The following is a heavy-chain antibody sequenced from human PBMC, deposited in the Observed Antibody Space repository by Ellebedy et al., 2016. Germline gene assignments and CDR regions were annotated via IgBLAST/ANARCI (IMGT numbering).Heavy chain of an antibody. J-gene: IGHJ3*02. CDR2: IWNDGGKE. CDR3: VTRHNGGFDI. V-gene: IGHV3-30*02. CDR1: GFTFRDYG. D-gene: IGHD4-23*01. Sequence: GESLKISXVASGFTFRDYGMHWVRQSPGKGLEWVSFIWNDGGKESYAASVKGRFTISRDSSKKTLFLQMTSLGAEDTAVYYCVTRHNGGFDIWGQGTMVTVSS.